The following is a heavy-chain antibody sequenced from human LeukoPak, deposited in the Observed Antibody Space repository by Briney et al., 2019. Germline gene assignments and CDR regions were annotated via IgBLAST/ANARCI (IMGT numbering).Heavy chain of an antibody. V-gene: IGHV7-4-1*02. J-gene: IGHJ4*02. Sequence: GASVKVSCKAVGYTFTDFGISWVRQAPGQGLEWMGWINTNTGNPTYAQGFTGRFVFSLDTSVSTAYLQISSLKAEDTAVYYCARDGGYGGNAYFDYWGQGTLATVSS. CDR2: INTNTGNP. CDR3: ARDGGYGGNAYFDY. D-gene: IGHD4-23*01. CDR1: GYTFTDFG.